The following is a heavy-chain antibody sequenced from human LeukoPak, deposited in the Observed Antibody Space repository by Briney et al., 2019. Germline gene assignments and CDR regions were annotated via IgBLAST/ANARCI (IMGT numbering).Heavy chain of an antibody. V-gene: IGHV1-8*03. CDR1: GYTFTSYD. Sequence: GASVKVSCKASGYTFTSYDINWVRQATGQGLEWMGWMNPNSGNTGYAQKFQGRVTITRNTSISTAYMELSSLRSEYTAVYYCERGSAGSFDYWGQGTLVTVSS. CDR2: MNPNSGNT. J-gene: IGHJ4*02. CDR3: ERGSAGSFDY. D-gene: IGHD3-10*01.